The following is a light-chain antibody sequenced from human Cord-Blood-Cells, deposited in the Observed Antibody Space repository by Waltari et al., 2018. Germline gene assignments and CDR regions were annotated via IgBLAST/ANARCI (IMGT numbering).Light chain of an antibody. CDR1: QDISNY. V-gene: IGKV1-33*01. J-gene: IGKJ4*01. Sequence: DIQMTQSPSSLSASVGDRVTITCQASQDISNYLNWYQQKPGKAPKLLIYDASNLETGFPSRLSGSGSGTDFTFTTSSLQPEDIATYYCQEYDNLLSIGGGTKVEIK. CDR2: DAS. CDR3: QEYDNLLS.